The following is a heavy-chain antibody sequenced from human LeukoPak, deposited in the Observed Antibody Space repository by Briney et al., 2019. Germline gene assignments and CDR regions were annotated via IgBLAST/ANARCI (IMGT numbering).Heavy chain of an antibody. J-gene: IGHJ4*02. CDR3: ARGGWFQDFDY. D-gene: IGHD2-15*01. CDR1: GGSISSYY. Sequence: PSETLSLTCTVSGGSISSYYWSWNRQPPGKGLEWIGYIYYSGSTNYNPSLKSRVTITVDTSKNQFSLKLSSVTAADTAVYYCARGGWFQDFDYWGQGTLVTVSS. V-gene: IGHV4-59*01. CDR2: IYYSGST.